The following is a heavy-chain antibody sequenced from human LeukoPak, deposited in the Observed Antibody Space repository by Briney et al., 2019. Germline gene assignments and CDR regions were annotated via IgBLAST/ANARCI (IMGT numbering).Heavy chain of an antibody. CDR1: GFTFRNYA. J-gene: IGHJ3*02. CDR3: ARGPHITIFGVATNAFDI. CDR2: ISYDGGSK. V-gene: IGHV3-30*04. Sequence: GGSLRLSCAASGFTFRNYAMYWVRQAPGRGLDWVAVISYDGGSKYYADSVKGRFPISRGNSKNTLYLQMNSLRAEDTAVYYCARGPHITIFGVATNAFDIWGQGTMVTVSS. D-gene: IGHD3-3*01.